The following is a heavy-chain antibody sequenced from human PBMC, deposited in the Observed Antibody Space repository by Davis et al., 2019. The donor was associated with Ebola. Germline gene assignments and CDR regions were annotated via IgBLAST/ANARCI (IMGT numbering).Heavy chain of an antibody. CDR2: ISYDGSNK. CDR3: ARDRGFNDFWSGYHNTYFDY. J-gene: IGHJ4*02. D-gene: IGHD3-3*01. Sequence: GESLKISCAASGFTFSSYAMHWVRQAPGKGLEWVAVISYDGSNKYYADSVKGRFTISRDNSKNTLYLQMNSLRAEDTAVYYCARDRGFNDFWSGYHNTYFDYWGQGTLVTVSS. CDR1: GFTFSSYA. V-gene: IGHV3-30-3*01.